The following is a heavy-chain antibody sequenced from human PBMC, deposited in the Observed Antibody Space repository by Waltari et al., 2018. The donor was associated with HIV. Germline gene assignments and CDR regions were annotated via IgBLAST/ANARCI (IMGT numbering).Heavy chain of an antibody. J-gene: IGHJ4*02. CDR2: IDHTGTS. Sequence: QVHLPQWGSGLLKPSGTLSLTCAVYVGSFSGYYWTWIRQSPGRGLEWMGEIDHTGTSTYNPSLKGRVTMSVDTSKNQFSLTLKSVTAADTAVYYCVRGFGNYGLYFDYWGQGKLVSVSS. CDR1: VGSFSGYY. D-gene: IGHD3-16*01. CDR3: VRGFGNYGLYFDY. V-gene: IGHV4-34*02.